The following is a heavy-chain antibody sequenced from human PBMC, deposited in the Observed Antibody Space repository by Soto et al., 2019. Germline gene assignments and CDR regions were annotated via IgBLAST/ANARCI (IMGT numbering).Heavy chain of an antibody. CDR3: ARTPRAQMVVLEAATRFDY. Sequence: QVQLVQSGAEVKKPGASVKVSCKASGYTFTTYGFNWVRQAPGQGLEWMGWISPYNGNTNYAQNFQGRVTMTTDTSTSTDYRELRSLRSDDTAVYYCARTPRAQMVVLEAATRFDYWGQGTLVTVSS. J-gene: IGHJ4*02. CDR2: ISPYNGNT. D-gene: IGHD2-15*01. V-gene: IGHV1-18*04. CDR1: GYTFTTYG.